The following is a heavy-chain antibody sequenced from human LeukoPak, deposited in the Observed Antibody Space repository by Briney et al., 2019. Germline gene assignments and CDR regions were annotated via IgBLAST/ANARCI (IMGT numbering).Heavy chain of an antibody. V-gene: IGHV4-30-4*01. CDR2: IYYSGST. J-gene: IGHJ4*02. Sequence: PSQTLSLTCTVSGGSISSGDYYWSWIRQPPGKGLEWNGYIYYSGSTYYNPSLKSRVTISVDTSKNQFSLKLSSVTAADTAVYYCARIGNYDSSGYPLDYWGQGTLVTVSS. D-gene: IGHD3-22*01. CDR1: GGSISSGDYY. CDR3: ARIGNYDSSGYPLDY.